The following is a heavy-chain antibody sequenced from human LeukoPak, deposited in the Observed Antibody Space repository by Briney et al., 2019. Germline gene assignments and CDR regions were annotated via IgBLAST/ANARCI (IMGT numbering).Heavy chain of an antibody. V-gene: IGHV4-34*01. Sequence: SETLSLTCAVYGGSFSGYYWSWIRRPPGKGLEWIGEINHSGSTNYNPSLKSRVTISVDTSKNQFSLKLSSVTAADTAVYYCARGRKAAAFDYWGQGTLVTVSS. D-gene: IGHD6-13*01. J-gene: IGHJ4*02. CDR2: INHSGST. CDR3: ARGRKAAAFDY. CDR1: GGSFSGYY.